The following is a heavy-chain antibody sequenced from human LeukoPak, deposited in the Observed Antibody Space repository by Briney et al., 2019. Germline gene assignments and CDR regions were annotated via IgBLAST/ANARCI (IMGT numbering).Heavy chain of an antibody. CDR3: AREFDGSASGAGY. Sequence: GGSLRLSCAASGFTFDDFGMSWVRQAPGKGLEWVSGITWNADNTGYADSVKGRFTVSRDNAKRSLYLQMNSLRADDTAVYYCAREFDGSASGAGYWGQGTLVTVSS. CDR2: ITWNADNT. CDR1: GFTFDDFG. J-gene: IGHJ4*02. V-gene: IGHV3-20*04. D-gene: IGHD1-26*01.